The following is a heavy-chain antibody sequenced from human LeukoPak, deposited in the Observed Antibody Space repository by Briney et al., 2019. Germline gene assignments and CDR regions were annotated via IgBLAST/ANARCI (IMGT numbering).Heavy chain of an antibody. CDR2: MSGSGGST. J-gene: IGHJ4*02. CDR1: GFTFSNYA. V-gene: IGHV3-23*01. D-gene: IGHD6-19*01. Sequence: GGSLRLSCAASGFTFSNYATSWVRQAPGKGLEWVSSMSGSGGSTYYADSVKGRFTISRDNSKNTLYLQMNNLRAEDTALYYCAKNQGQWLVPVDYWGQGTLVTVSS. CDR3: AKNQGQWLVPVDY.